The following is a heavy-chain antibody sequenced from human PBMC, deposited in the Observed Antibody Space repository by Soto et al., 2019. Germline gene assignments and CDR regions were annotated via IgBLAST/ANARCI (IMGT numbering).Heavy chain of an antibody. CDR3: ARAASGSWFDP. V-gene: IGHV4-30-2*01. J-gene: IGHJ5*02. D-gene: IGHD2-15*01. Sequence: QLQLQESGSGLVKPSQTLSLTCAVSGGSISSGGYSWSWIRQPPGKGLEWIGYIYHSGSTYYNPSLTSRVTISVDRSKNPFSLKLSSVTAADTAVYYCARAASGSWFDPWGQGTLVTVSS. CDR2: IYHSGST. CDR1: GGSISSGGYS.